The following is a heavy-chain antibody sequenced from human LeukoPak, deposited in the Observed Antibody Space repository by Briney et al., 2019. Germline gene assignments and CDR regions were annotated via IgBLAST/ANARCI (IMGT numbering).Heavy chain of an antibody. CDR3: ARGWLGRSSEGFGY. V-gene: IGHV3-48*01. CDR2: ISSSSSTI. CDR1: GFTFNSYN. Sequence: PGGSLRLSCAASGFTFNSYNMNWVRQAPGKGLEWVSYISSSSSTIYYADSVKGRFTISRDNAKNSLYLQMNSLRAEDTAVYYCARGWLGRSSEGFGYWGQGTLVTVSS. J-gene: IGHJ4*02. D-gene: IGHD6-6*01.